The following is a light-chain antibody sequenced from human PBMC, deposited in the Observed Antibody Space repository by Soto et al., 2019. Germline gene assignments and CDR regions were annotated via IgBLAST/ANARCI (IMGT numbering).Light chain of an antibody. CDR3: QQYGSSPDT. Sequence: EIVLTQSPGTLSLSPGERATLYCMASQSVSSSYLAWYQQKPGQAPRLLIYGASSRATGIPDRFSGSGSGTDFTLTISRLEPEDFAVYYCQQYGSSPDTFGQGTKLEIK. CDR2: GAS. V-gene: IGKV3-20*01. CDR1: QSVSSSY. J-gene: IGKJ2*01.